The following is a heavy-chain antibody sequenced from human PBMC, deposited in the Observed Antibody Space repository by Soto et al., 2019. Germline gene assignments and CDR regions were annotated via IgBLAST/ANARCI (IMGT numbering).Heavy chain of an antibody. CDR1: GDSVSNTSAA. V-gene: IGHV6-1*01. J-gene: IGHJ5*01. CDR3: ARDRSPGSTSWYDC. CDR2: TYYTSRWYN. D-gene: IGHD2-2*01. Sequence: SQTLSLTCAISGDSVSNTSAAWNWIRQSPSRGLEWLGRTYYTSRWYNDYAVSVMGRITINPDTSRNQFSLQLNSVTPEDTAVYYCARDRSPGSTSWYDCWGQGALVTVSS.